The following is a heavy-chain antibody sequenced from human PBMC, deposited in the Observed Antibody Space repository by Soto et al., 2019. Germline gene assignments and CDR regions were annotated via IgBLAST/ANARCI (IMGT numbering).Heavy chain of an antibody. J-gene: IGHJ6*02. D-gene: IGHD2-15*01. CDR3: ARDRGYDAHDYYYNAMDV. V-gene: IGHV3-21*01. Sequence: EVQLVESGGGLVKPGGSLRLSCVASGFTFRTYTMNWVRQAPGKGLEWVSGIRGFSPYTFYAESVKGRFTISRDNANNSLYLQMNSLGVEDTAVYYCARDRGYDAHDYYYNAMDVWGQRTTVTVSS. CDR1: GFTFRTYT. CDR2: IRGFSPYT.